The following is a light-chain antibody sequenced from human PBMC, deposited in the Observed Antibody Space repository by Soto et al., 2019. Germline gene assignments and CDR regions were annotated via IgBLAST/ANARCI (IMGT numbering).Light chain of an antibody. CDR3: QQYTNTNNPWM. Sequence: IQLTQSPSSLSASVGDRVAVTCRASEDITNYLAWYQQKVGKAPKLLVYDASTLQSGVASRFSGSGSGTEFTLIISGLPPDDSATYYCQQYTNTNNPWMCGQGTKVDIK. CDR1: EDITNY. J-gene: IGKJ1*01. CDR2: DAS. V-gene: IGKV1-9*01.